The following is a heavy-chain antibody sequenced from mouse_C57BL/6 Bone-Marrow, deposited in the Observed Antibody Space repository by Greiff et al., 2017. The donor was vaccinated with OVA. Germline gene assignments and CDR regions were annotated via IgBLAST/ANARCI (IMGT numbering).Heavy chain of an antibody. CDR2: IDPSDSYT. CDR1: GYTFTSYW. J-gene: IGHJ2*01. CDR3: ARRGWDY. V-gene: IGHV1-50*01. Sequence: QVQLQQPGAELVKPGASVKLSCKASGYTFTSYWMQWVKQRPGQGLEWIGEIDPSDSYTNYNQKFKGKATLTVDTSSSTAYMQLSSLTSEDSAVYYCARRGWDYWGQGTTLTVSS.